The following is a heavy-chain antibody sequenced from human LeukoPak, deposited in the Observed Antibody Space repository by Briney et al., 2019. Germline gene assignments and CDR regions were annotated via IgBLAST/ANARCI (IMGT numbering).Heavy chain of an antibody. CDR1: GGSISSYY. J-gene: IGHJ4*02. CDR3: ARGTQFGELHYFDY. Sequence: SETLSLTCTVSGGSISSYYWSWIRQPPGKGLEWIGYIYYSGSTNYNPSLKSRVTISVDTSKNQFSLKLSSVTAADTAVYYCARGTQFGELHYFDYWGQGTLVTVSS. V-gene: IGHV4-59*01. CDR2: IYYSGST. D-gene: IGHD3-10*01.